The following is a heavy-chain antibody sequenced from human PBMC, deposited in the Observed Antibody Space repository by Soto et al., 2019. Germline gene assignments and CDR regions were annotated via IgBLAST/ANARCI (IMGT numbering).Heavy chain of an antibody. Sequence: GGSLRLSCAASGFTFSSYWMHWVRQAPGKGLVWVSRINSDGSSTSYADSVKGRFTISRDNAKNTLYLQMNSLRAEDTAVYYCARGASMVRGVIADAFDIWGQGTMVTVSS. CDR3: ARGASMVRGVIADAFDI. CDR1: GFTFSSYW. D-gene: IGHD3-10*01. CDR2: INSDGSST. V-gene: IGHV3-74*01. J-gene: IGHJ3*02.